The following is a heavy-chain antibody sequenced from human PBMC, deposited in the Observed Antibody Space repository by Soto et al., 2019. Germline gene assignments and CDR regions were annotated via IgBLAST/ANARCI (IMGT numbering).Heavy chain of an antibody. CDR2: IYYRSKWNN. J-gene: IGHJ4*02. Sequence: PSRTLSLTCVISGNNVSSNSGGWNWIRQSPSRGLEWLGRIYYRSKWNNDYAGSVKGRITVNTDTPNNKFSLPFNSVTPEDTVVYYCTRNSWNAPPAFDFWGQGIQVTVSS. CDR1: GNNVSSNSGG. CDR3: TRNSWNAPPAFDF. D-gene: IGHD1-1*01. V-gene: IGHV6-1*01.